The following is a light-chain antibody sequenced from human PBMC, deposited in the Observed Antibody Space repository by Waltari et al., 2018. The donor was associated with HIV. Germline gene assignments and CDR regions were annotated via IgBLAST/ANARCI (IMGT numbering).Light chain of an antibody. CDR1: KLGDKY. J-gene: IGLJ2*01. CDR2: QDT. V-gene: IGLV3-1*01. CDR3: QAWDSSAVL. Sequence: SYELTQPPSVSVSPGQTATITCSGDKLGDKYVSWYQQRPGQSPVLVIYQDTGRPSGIPERLCGSNSGNTATLTISGTQAMDESYYYCQAWDSSAVLFGGGTKVTVL.